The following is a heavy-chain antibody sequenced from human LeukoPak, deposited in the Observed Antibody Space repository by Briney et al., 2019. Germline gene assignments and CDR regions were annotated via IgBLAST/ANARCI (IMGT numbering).Heavy chain of an antibody. CDR3: ARDQSPLWFGELLSHYYGMDV. V-gene: IGHV1-2*02. CDR1: GYTFTGYY. J-gene: IGHJ6*02. Sequence: GASVKVSCKASGYTFTGYYMHWVRQAPGQGLEWMGWINPNSGGTNYAQKLQGRVTMTTDTSTSTAYMELRSLRSDDTAVYYCARDQSPLWFGELLSHYYGMDVWGQGTTVTVSS. D-gene: IGHD3-10*01. CDR2: INPNSGGT.